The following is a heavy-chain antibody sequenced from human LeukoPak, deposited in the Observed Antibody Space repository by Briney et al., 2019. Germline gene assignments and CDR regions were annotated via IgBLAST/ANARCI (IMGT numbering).Heavy chain of an antibody. D-gene: IGHD6-13*01. V-gene: IGHV4-59*08. CDR3: AKTSYQQLVSFFGAFDI. Sequence: SETLSLTCTVSGGSISSYYWSWIRQPPGKGLEWIGYIYYSGSTNYNPSLKSRVTISVDTSKNQFSLKLSSVTAADTAVYYCAKTSYQQLVSFFGAFDIWGQGTMVTASS. J-gene: IGHJ3*02. CDR2: IYYSGST. CDR1: GGSISSYY.